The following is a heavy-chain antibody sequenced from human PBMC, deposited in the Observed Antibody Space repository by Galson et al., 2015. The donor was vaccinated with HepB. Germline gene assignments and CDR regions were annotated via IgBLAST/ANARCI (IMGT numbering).Heavy chain of an antibody. CDR3: TRVQIYSSGCPYFDY. J-gene: IGHJ4*02. D-gene: IGHD6-19*01. Sequence: SLRLSCAASGFTFGDYAMSWFRQAPGKGLEWVGFIRSKAYGGTTEYAASVKGRFTISRDDSKSIAYLQMNSLKTEDTAVYYCTRVQIYSSGCPYFDYWGQGTLVTVSS. CDR2: IRSKAYGGTT. V-gene: IGHV3-49*03. CDR1: GFTFGDYA.